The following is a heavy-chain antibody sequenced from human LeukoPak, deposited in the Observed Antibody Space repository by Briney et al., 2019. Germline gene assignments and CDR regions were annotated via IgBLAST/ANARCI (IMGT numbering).Heavy chain of an antibody. D-gene: IGHD1-14*01. V-gene: IGHV3-23*01. Sequence: GGSLRLSCAASGFTFSSYAMSWVRQAPGKGLEWVSGISGSGGSGGSTYYADSVKGRFTISRDNSKNTMYLQMNSLRAEDTAVYYCAKDIHRGGLDPWGQGTLVTVSS. CDR1: GFTFSSYA. CDR2: ISGSGGSGGST. J-gene: IGHJ5*02. CDR3: AKDIHRGGLDP.